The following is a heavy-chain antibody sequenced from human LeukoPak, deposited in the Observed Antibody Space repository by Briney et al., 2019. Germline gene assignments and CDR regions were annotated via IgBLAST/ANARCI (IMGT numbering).Heavy chain of an antibody. D-gene: IGHD6-19*01. CDR2: ISYSGST. CDR1: GDSVNSDTYY. J-gene: IGHJ4*02. V-gene: IGHV4-61*01. Sequence: PSETLSLTCTISGDSVNSDTYYWSWIRQPPGKGLEWIGYISYSGSTNYNPSLKSRVTISADTSKNQFSLKMNSLTAADTAVYCCRRSVKADRGLAGLCEYWGQGTLVTVSS. CDR3: RRSVKADRGLAGLCEY.